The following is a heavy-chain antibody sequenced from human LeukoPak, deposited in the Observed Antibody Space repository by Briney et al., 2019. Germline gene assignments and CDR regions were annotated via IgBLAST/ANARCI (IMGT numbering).Heavy chain of an antibody. CDR1: GGTFSSYA. Sequence: SVKVSCKASGGTFSSYAISWVRQAPGQGLEWMGGIIPIFGTANYAQKFQGRVTMTRDTSTSTVYMELSSLRSEDTAVYYCARGSEVFSWFDPWGQGTLVTVSS. V-gene: IGHV1-69*05. J-gene: IGHJ5*02. CDR2: IIPIFGTA. CDR3: ARGSEVFSWFDP.